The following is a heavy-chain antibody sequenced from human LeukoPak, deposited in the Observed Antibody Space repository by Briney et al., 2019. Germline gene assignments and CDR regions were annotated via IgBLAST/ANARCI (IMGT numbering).Heavy chain of an antibody. Sequence: GGSLRLSCVASGFIFSHYGMHWVRQAPGKWLEWVAVIWSDGSNRFYAGSVKGRFTISRDNSQNTVFLQMNSLRAEDTAMYYCARDAQRGFDYSNSLKYWGHGILVTVSS. V-gene: IGHV3-33*01. CDR2: IWSDGSNR. CDR1: GFIFSHYG. CDR3: ARDAQRGFDYSNSLKY. D-gene: IGHD4-11*01. J-gene: IGHJ4*01.